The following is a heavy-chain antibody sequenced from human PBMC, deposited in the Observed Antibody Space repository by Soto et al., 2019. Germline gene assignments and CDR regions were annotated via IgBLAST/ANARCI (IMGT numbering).Heavy chain of an antibody. V-gene: IGHV1-18*01. J-gene: IGHJ4*02. CDR3: ARDKGYYDFWSGYPWGYFDY. CDR1: GYTFTSYG. CDR2: ISAYNGNT. D-gene: IGHD3-3*01. Sequence: QVQLVQSGAEVKKPGASVKVSCKASGYTFTSYGISWVRQAPGQGLEWMGWISAYNGNTNYAQKLQDRVTMTTDTSTSTAYMELRSLRSDDTAVYYCARDKGYYDFWSGYPWGYFDYWGQGTLVTVSS.